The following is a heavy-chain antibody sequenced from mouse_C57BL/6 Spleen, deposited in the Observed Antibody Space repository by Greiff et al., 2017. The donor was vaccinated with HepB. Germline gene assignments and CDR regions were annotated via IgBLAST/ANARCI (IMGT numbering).Heavy chain of an antibody. CDR3: TRGPITTVPLDY. V-gene: IGHV14-1*01. Sequence: EVQLQQSGAELVRPGASVKLSCTASGFNIKDYYMHWVKQRPEQGLEWIGRIDPEGGDTEYAPKFQGKATMTADTSSNTAYLQLSSLTSEDTAVYYCTRGPITTVPLDYWGQGTTLTVSS. D-gene: IGHD1-1*01. J-gene: IGHJ2*01. CDR2: IDPEGGDT. CDR1: GFNIKDYY.